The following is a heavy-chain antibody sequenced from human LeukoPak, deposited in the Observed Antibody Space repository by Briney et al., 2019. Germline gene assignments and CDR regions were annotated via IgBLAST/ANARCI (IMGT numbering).Heavy chain of an antibody. D-gene: IGHD3-16*01. J-gene: IGHJ3*02. CDR1: GFTFSSCD. CDR3: ARGSGGAFDI. Sequence: GGSLRLSCAASGFTFSSCDMHWVRQATGKGLEWVSAIGTAGDTHYPGSVKGRFTISRENAKKSLYLQMNSLRAGDTAVYYCARGSGGAFDIWGQGTMVTVSS. V-gene: IGHV3-13*01. CDR2: IGTAGDT.